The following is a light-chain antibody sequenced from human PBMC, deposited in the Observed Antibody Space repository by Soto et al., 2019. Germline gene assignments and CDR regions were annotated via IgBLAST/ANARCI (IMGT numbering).Light chain of an antibody. CDR2: EAS. J-gene: IGKJ5*01. Sequence: EIVLTQSPATLSLSPGEGATLSCRASQSVLTDLGWYQQKPGQAPRLLIYEASNRATGIPARFSGSGSGTDFTLTISSLEPEDFALDYCQQRANLVSFGQGTRLEIK. CDR3: QQRANLVS. CDR1: QSVLTD. V-gene: IGKV3-11*01.